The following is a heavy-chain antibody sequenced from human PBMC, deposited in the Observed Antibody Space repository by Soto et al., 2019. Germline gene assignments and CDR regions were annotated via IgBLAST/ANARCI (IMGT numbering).Heavy chain of an antibody. V-gene: IGHV4-39*01. CDR3: VEGRTTIMDV. D-gene: IGHD1-1*01. CDR1: GVSVSSRIHY. CDR2: VHSTANT. J-gene: IGHJ6*03. Sequence: SETLSLTCTVAGVSVSSRIHYWGWIRQPPGKGLEWIGSVHSTANTYYNPSLKSRTTISLDTPKNQFSLKLTSVTAADTAVYYCVEGRTTIMDVWGTGTTVTVS.